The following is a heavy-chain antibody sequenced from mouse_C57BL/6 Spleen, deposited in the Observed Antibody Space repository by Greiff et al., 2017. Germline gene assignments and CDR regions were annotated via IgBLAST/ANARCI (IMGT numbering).Heavy chain of an antibody. CDR2: IYPGDGDT. D-gene: IGHD2-3*01. J-gene: IGHJ1*03. CDR1: GYAFSSYW. V-gene: IGHV1-80*01. CDR3: ARGDLLGYFDV. Sequence: VKLMESGAELVKPGASVKISCKASGYAFSSYWMNWVKQRPGKGLEWIGQIYPGDGDTNYNGKFKGKATLTADKSSSTAYMQLSSLTSEDSAVYFCARGDLLGYFDVWGTGTTVTVSS.